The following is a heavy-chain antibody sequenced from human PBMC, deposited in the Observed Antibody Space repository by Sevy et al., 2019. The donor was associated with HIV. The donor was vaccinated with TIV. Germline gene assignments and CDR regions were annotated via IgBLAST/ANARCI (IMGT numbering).Heavy chain of an antibody. CDR1: GFTFSSYA. D-gene: IGHD2-15*01. CDR2: ISYDGSNK. V-gene: IGHV3-30-3*01. CDR3: ARDSEDCSGGSCYSNKYYYYYGMDV. Sequence: GGSLRLSCAASGFTFSSYAMHWVRQAPGKGLEWVAVISYDGSNKYYADSVKGRFTTSRDNSKNTLYLQMNSLRAEDTAVYYWARDSEDCSGGSCYSNKYYYYYGMDVWGQGTTVTVSS. J-gene: IGHJ6*02.